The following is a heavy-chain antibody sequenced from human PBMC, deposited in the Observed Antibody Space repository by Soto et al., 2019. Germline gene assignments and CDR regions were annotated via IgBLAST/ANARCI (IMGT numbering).Heavy chain of an antibody. D-gene: IGHD5-12*01. J-gene: IGHJ6*02. CDR2: IRSKANSYAT. V-gene: IGHV3-73*01. CDR1: GFTFSGSA. CDR3: TRIGTNVEMATRLYYYGMDV. Sequence: GGSLRLSCAASGFTFSGSAMHWVRQASGKGLEWVGRIRSKANSYATAYAASVKGRFTISRDDSKNTAYLQMNSLKTEDTAVYYCTRIGTNVEMATRLYYYGMDVWGQGTTVTVSS.